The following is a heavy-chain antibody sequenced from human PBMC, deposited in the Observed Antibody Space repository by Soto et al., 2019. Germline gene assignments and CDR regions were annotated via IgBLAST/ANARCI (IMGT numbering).Heavy chain of an antibody. CDR1: GFTFRSYA. Sequence: PGGSLRLSCADSGFTFRSYAMHWVRQAPGKGLEYVSSISTNGGSTHYADSVKGRFTISRDNSKNTQYLQMSSLRADDTAVYYCVKGEYYYDSSGYYPFDYWGQGTLVTVSS. V-gene: IGHV3-64D*06. D-gene: IGHD3-22*01. CDR3: VKGEYYYDSSGYYPFDY. CDR2: ISTNGGST. J-gene: IGHJ4*02.